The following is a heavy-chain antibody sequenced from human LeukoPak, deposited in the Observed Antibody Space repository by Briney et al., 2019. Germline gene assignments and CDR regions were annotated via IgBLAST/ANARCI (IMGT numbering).Heavy chain of an antibody. J-gene: IGHJ4*02. CDR3: AKDTQTSHSSGWFGGGDY. Sequence: GGSLRLSCAASGFTFSSYAMSWVRQAPGKGLEWVSAISGSGGSTYYADSVKGRFTISRDNAKNSLYLQMNSLRAEDTALYYCAKDTQTSHSSGWFGGGDYWGQGTLVTVSS. CDR2: ISGSGGST. D-gene: IGHD6-19*01. CDR1: GFTFSSYA. V-gene: IGHV3-23*01.